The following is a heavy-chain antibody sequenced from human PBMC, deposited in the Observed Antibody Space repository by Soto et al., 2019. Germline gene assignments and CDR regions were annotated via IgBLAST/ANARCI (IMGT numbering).Heavy chain of an antibody. V-gene: IGHV3-23*01. J-gene: IGHJ4*02. CDR1: GFTFSSYA. CDR2: MSGSGGSA. CDR3: AKGPIFGVENIYDY. Sequence: EVQLLESGGGLVQPGGSLRLSCAASGFTFSSYAMSWVRQAPGKGLEWVSGMSGSGGSAYYTDSGKGRFTISRDNSKKTLYLEMNRLRAEDTALYYWAKGPIFGVENIYDYWGQGTLVTVSS. D-gene: IGHD3-3*01.